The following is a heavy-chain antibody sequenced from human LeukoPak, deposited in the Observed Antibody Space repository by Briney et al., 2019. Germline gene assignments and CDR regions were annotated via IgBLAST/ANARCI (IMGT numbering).Heavy chain of an antibody. V-gene: IGHV4-59*01. J-gene: IGHJ4*02. Sequence: SETLSLTCTVSGGSISSYYWSWIRQPPGKGLEWIGYINYSGSTNYSPSLQSRVTISVDTSKNQFSLKLSSVTAADTAVYYCAGIMGGDWDYFDYWGQGTLVPVSS. CDR2: INYSGST. CDR1: GGSISSYY. D-gene: IGHD2-21*02. CDR3: AGIMGGDWDYFDY.